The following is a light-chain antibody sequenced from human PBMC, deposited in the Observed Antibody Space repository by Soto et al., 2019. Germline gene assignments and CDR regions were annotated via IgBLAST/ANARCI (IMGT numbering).Light chain of an antibody. CDR3: ATWDSILSAGV. Sequence: QSVLTQPPSVSAAPGQRVTISCSGSDSNIGNGFVSWYQQLPGTAPKLLIYDNHERPSGIPDRFSGSKSGTSATLGITGLQTGDEADYYCATWDSILSAGVFGGGTQLTVL. CDR1: DSNIGNGF. V-gene: IGLV1-51*01. J-gene: IGLJ2*01. CDR2: DNH.